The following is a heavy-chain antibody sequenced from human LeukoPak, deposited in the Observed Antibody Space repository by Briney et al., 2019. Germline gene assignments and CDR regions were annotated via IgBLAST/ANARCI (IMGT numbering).Heavy chain of an antibody. Sequence: PSETLSLTCAVSGGSISSSYYWSWIRQPPGKGLEWIGYIYYSGSTNYNPSLKSRVTISVDTSKNQFSLKLSSVTAADTAVYYCARTGYCSSTSCYTLVYWGQGTLVTVSS. D-gene: IGHD2-2*02. V-gene: IGHV4-61*01. CDR1: GGSISSSYY. J-gene: IGHJ4*02. CDR2: IYYSGST. CDR3: ARTGYCSSTSCYTLVY.